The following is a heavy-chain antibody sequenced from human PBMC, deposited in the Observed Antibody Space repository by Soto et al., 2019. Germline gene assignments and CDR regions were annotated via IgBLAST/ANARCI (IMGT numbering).Heavy chain of an antibody. CDR3: AKDPGEHIVVVTAIDY. Sequence: QVQLVESGGGVVQPGRSLRLSCAASGFTFSSYGMHWVRQAPGKGLEWVAVISYDGSNKYYADSVKGRFTISRDNSKNTLYLQMNSLRAEDTAVYYCAKDPGEHIVVVTAIDYWGQGTLVTVSS. V-gene: IGHV3-30*18. D-gene: IGHD2-21*02. CDR2: ISYDGSNK. CDR1: GFTFSSYG. J-gene: IGHJ4*02.